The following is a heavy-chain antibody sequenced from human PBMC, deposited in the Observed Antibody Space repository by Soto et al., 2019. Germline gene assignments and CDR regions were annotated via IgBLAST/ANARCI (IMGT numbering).Heavy chain of an antibody. CDR1: GGSISGDDYF. CDR3: ARGSRGPRWFDP. Sequence: QVQLQESGPGLVKPSQTLSLTCTVSGGSISGDDYFWSWIRQPPGKGLEWIGFIYYSGTTNYSPSLQGRVTISVDKSKNQFSLSLTSVTAADTAVYYCARGSRGPRWFDPWGQGALVTVSS. V-gene: IGHV4-30-4*01. J-gene: IGHJ5*02. CDR2: IYYSGTT. D-gene: IGHD5-12*01.